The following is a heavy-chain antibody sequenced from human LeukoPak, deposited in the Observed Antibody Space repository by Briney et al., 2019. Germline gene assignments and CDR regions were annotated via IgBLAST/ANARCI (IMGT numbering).Heavy chain of an antibody. V-gene: IGHV3-23*01. Sequence: GGSLRLSCAASGFTFISNAMSWVRQAPGKGLEWVSAISTTGGNTYYADSVKGRFPISRDNSKNTMYLQMNSLRGEDTAVYYCAKERVICSGGTCYTVGFDYWGQGALVTVSS. CDR3: AKERVICSGGTCYTVGFDY. J-gene: IGHJ4*02. CDR1: GFTFISNA. CDR2: ISTTGGNT. D-gene: IGHD2-15*01.